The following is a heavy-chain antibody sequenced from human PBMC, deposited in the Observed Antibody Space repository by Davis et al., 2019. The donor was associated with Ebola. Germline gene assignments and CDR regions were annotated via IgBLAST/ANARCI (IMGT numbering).Heavy chain of an antibody. CDR1: GYTFTSYW. CDR2: IYPGDSDV. CDR3: ARRGYSGRYHGFDV. J-gene: IGHJ4*02. D-gene: IGHD1-26*01. Sequence: GESLKISCNTSGYTFTSYWIGWVRQMPGKGLECMGIIYPGDSDVRYSPSFQGHVTISVDKSISADHLQWNSLKASDTASHYCARRGYSGRYHGFDVWGQGTLVTVSS. V-gene: IGHV5-51*01.